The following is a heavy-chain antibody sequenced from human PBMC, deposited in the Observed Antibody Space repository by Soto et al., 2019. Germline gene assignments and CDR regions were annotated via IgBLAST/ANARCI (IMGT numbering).Heavy chain of an antibody. CDR3: ARAVTVPTTTSFDY. J-gene: IGHJ4*02. D-gene: IGHD1-26*01. V-gene: IGHV4-34*01. CDR2: INHSGST. CDR1: GGSFSGYY. Sequence: SETLSLTCAVYGGSFSGYYWSWIRQPPGKGLEWIGEINHSGSTNYNPSLKSRVTISVDTSKNQFSLKLSSVTAADTAVYYCARAVTVPTTTSFDYWGQGTLVTVSS.